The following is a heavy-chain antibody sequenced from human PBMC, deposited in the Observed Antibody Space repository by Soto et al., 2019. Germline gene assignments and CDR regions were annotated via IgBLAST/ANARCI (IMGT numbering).Heavy chain of an antibody. J-gene: IGHJ6*02. CDR2: FYHNGGN. V-gene: IGHV4-30-2*01. CDR1: GGSVTGGGDS. D-gene: IGHD2-15*01. CDR3: ARQRSGGRYGLDE. Sequence: QLQLQESGSGLVKPSETLSVTCAVSGGSVTGGGDSWSWIRQPPGKGLEWIGYFYHNGGNYYNPSLNSRLTMSVDRSKNQFSLRLVSVTAADTAVYYCARQRSGGRYGLDEWGQGITVTVSS.